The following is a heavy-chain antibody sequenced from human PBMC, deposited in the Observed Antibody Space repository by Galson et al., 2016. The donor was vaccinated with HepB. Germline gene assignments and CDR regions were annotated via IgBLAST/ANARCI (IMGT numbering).Heavy chain of an antibody. CDR2: VYHTGKT. CDR3: ARGQLGSVAPLGMDV. CDR1: GGSISSDGYF. V-gene: IGHV4-30-2*01. J-gene: IGHJ6*02. Sequence: TLSLTCTVSGGSISSDGYFWSWIRQPPGKGLEWIGHVYHTGKTYYNPSLKSRVTTSPDRSSNQFSLRLNSVTAADTALYYCARGQLGSVAPLGMDVWGQGTTVTVSS. D-gene: IGHD6-19*01.